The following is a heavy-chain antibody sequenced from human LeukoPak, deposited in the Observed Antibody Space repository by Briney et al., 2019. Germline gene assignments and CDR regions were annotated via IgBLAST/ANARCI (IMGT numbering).Heavy chain of an antibody. D-gene: IGHD6-6*01. CDR1: AYRFTSYG. CDR3: ARDGDGSSRYFHH. J-gene: IGHJ1*01. CDR2: INPYNGHT. Sequence: ASVKVSCKASAYRFTSYGINWVRQAPGQGLEWMGWINPYNGHTNYAQKFQGRVTMTTDTSTTTASIEVRRLRSDDTAVYYCARDGDGSSRYFHHWGRGTLVTVSS. V-gene: IGHV1-18*04.